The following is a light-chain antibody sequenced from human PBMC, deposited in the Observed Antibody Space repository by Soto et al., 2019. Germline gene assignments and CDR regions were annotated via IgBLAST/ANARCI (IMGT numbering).Light chain of an antibody. CDR1: QSVSSN. Sequence: IVLTQSPAALSVSPGGRATLSCRASQSVSSNLAWYQQKPGQAPRLLIYAASTRATGIPARFSGSGSGTEFTLTISSLQSEDFAVYYCQHNNNWLPWTLGQGTKVDIK. CDR3: QHNNNWLPWT. CDR2: AAS. V-gene: IGKV3-15*01. J-gene: IGKJ1*01.